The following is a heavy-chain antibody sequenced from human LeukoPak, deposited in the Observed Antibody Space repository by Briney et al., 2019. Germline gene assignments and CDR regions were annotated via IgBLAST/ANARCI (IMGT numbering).Heavy chain of an antibody. D-gene: IGHD2-21*02. CDR2: FRGSEHNT. CDR1: GFTFTNYA. J-gene: IGHJ4*02. V-gene: IGHV3-23*01. CDR3: TKCMTASGTCFFAS. Sequence: GGSLRLSWAASGFTFTNYAMTWVRQAPGKGMEWVSGFRGSEHNTYYADSDSVKDRFTISRDNPKNTQYLQMNSLGAEDTAIYYCTKCMTASGTCFFASWGQGTLVTVSS.